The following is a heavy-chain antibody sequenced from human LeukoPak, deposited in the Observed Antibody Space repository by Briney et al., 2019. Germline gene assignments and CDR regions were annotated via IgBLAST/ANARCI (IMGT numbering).Heavy chain of an antibody. D-gene: IGHD6-19*01. V-gene: IGHV7-4-1*02. Sequence: ASVKVSCKASGYTFTSYAMHWVRQAPGQGLEWMGWINTNTGNPTYAQGFTGRFVFSLDTSVSTAYLQISSLKAEDTAVYYCARDYRVAGTIPLYGMDVWGQGTTVTVSS. J-gene: IGHJ6*02. CDR2: INTNTGNP. CDR1: GYTFTSYA. CDR3: ARDYRVAGTIPLYGMDV.